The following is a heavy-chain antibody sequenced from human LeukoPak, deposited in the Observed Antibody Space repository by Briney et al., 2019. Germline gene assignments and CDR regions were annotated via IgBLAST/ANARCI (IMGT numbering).Heavy chain of an antibody. CDR1: GFILRDYW. J-gene: IGHJ4*02. Sequence: PGGSLRLSCAASGFILRDYWMLWVRQVPGKGLIWVSRIDRDGFPTIYADSVKGRFTVSRNNARNTLYLQMNNLRDEDSAVYYCAASRWSGALDFWGKGSLVTVSS. CDR3: AASRWSGALDF. D-gene: IGHD3-3*01. V-gene: IGHV3-74*01. CDR2: IDRDGFPT.